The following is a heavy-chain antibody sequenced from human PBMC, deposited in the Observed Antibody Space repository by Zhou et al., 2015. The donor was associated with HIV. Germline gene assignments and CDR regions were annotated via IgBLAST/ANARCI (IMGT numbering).Heavy chain of an antibody. CDR3: ARSSGNYDFAFDI. Sequence: LVQSGTEVRKPGSSVNVSCKASGGTFSGSDISWVRQAPGQGLEWMGSITPMFDMETYAEKFRARLTITVDKSTSAAYMELSSLRSEDAAVYYCARSSGNYDFAFDIWGQGTRIIVSS. V-gene: IGHV1-69*04. CDR2: ITPMFDME. CDR1: GGTFSGSD. J-gene: IGHJ3*02. D-gene: IGHD3/OR15-3a*01.